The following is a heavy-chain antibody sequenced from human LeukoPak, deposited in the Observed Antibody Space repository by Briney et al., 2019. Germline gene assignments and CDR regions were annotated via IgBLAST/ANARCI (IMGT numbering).Heavy chain of an antibody. CDR1: GGSFSGYY. J-gene: IGHJ6*03. Sequence: SETLSLTCAVYGGSFSGYYWSWIRQPPGKGLEWIGEINHSGSTNYNPSLRSRVTISVDTSKNQYSLKLSSVTAADTAVYYCARSISYYYYYYMDVWGKGTTVTVSS. V-gene: IGHV4-34*01. CDR3: ARSISYYYYYYMDV. CDR2: INHSGST.